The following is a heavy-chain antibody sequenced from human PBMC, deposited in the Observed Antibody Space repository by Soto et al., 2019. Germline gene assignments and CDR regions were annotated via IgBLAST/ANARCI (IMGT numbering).Heavy chain of an antibody. D-gene: IGHD3-9*01. Sequence: QVQLQESGPGLVKPSQTLSLTCTVSGGAISSGGYYWSWIRQHPGKGLEWIGYIYYSGSTYYNPTLTSRVTISVDTYKNQVSLKLISVTAADTAVYYCARAGEGRYFDGLLYWFDPWGQGTLVTVSS. CDR1: GGAISSGGYY. CDR3: ARAGEGRYFDGLLYWFDP. J-gene: IGHJ5*02. V-gene: IGHV4-31*03. CDR2: IYYSGST.